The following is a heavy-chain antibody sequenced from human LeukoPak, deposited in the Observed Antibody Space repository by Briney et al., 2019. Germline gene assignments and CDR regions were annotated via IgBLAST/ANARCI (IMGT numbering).Heavy chain of an antibody. D-gene: IGHD3-10*01. CDR2: IYNSGGT. Sequence: SETLSLTCTVSGDSISSSPYYWGWIRQPPGKGLEWIGNIYNSGGTHYNPSLKSRVTILVDTSNNQFSLKLNSVTAADTAFYYCATSGGDWFDPWGQGTLVIVSS. V-gene: IGHV4-39*07. CDR1: GDSISSSPYY. CDR3: ATSGGDWFDP. J-gene: IGHJ5*02.